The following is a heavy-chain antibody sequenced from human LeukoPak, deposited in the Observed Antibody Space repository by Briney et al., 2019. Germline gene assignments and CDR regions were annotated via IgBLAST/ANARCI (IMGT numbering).Heavy chain of an antibody. Sequence: GGSLRLSCAASGFTVSSNYMSWVRQAPGKGLEWVSVIYSGGSTYYADSVKGRFTISRDNSKNTLYLQMNSLRAEDTAVYYCAKKASATTYYFDYWGQGTLVTVSS. CDR3: AKKASATTYYFDY. V-gene: IGHV3-53*01. J-gene: IGHJ4*02. CDR2: IYSGGST. D-gene: IGHD2-15*01. CDR1: GFTVSSNY.